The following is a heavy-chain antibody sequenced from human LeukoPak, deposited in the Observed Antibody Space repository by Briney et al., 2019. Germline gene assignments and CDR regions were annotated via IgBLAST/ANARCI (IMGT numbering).Heavy chain of an antibody. CDR2: ISSGSSTI. Sequence: GGSLRLSCAGSGFTFSSYSMNWVRQAPGKGLEWVSYISSGSSTIYYADSVKGRFTISRDNAKNSLYLQMNSLRDEDTAVYFCARGITMIVRKINAMDVWGQGTTVTVSS. V-gene: IGHV3-48*02. J-gene: IGHJ6*02. D-gene: IGHD3-22*01. CDR3: ARGITMIVRKINAMDV. CDR1: GFTFSSYS.